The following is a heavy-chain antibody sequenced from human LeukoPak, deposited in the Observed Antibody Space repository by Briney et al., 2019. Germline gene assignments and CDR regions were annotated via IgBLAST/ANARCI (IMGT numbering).Heavy chain of an antibody. CDR2: IYHSGST. J-gene: IGHJ4*02. Sequence: PSETLSLTCTVSGYSISSGYYWGWVRQPPGKGLEWIGSIYHSGSTHYNPSLKSRVTISLDTSKNQFSLKLSSVTAADTAMYYCARLEMATILDYWGQGTLVTVSS. CDR1: GYSISSGYY. D-gene: IGHD5-24*01. V-gene: IGHV4-38-2*02. CDR3: ARLEMATILDY.